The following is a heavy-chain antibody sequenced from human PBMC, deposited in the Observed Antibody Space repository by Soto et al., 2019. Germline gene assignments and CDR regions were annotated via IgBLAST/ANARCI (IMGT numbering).Heavy chain of an antibody. D-gene: IGHD6-19*01. CDR3: ARVSPQWLAPEAHFDY. J-gene: IGHJ4*02. CDR2: TYYGSKWYS. Sequence: SQTLSLTCAISGDSVSTNSAHWNWIRQSLSRGLEWLGRTYYGSKWYSDYAESVKSRIAINADTSKNQFTLQLKSVRPEDTAIYYCARVSPQWLAPEAHFDYWGQGTLVTVSS. V-gene: IGHV6-1*01. CDR1: GDSVSTNSAH.